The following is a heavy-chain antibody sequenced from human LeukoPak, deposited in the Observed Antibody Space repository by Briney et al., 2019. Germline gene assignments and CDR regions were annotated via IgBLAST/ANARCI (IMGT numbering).Heavy chain of an antibody. CDR3: AGEEYYDSSGYRD. J-gene: IGHJ4*02. D-gene: IGHD3-22*01. CDR1: GYSISSGYY. Sequence: PSETLSLTCTVSGYSISSGYYWGWIRQPPGKGLEWIGSIYHSGSTYYNPSLKSRVTISVDTSKNQFSLKLSSVTAADTAVYYCAGEEYYDSSGYRDWGQGTLVTVSS. CDR2: IYHSGST. V-gene: IGHV4-38-2*02.